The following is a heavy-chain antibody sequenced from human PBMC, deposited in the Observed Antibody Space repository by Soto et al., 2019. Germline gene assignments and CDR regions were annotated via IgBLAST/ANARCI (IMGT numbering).Heavy chain of an antibody. CDR1: GYGFTSYC. J-gene: IGHJ6*02. CDR3: ARHGCSSSPYYYYYGMDV. Sequence: GESLKISCKGSGYGFTSYCIGWVRQMPGKGLEWMGIIYPGDSDTRYSPSFQGKVTISADKSISTPYLQWSSLKASDTDRYYCARHGCSSSPYYYYYGMDVWGQGTTVTVSS. V-gene: IGHV5-51*01. D-gene: IGHD6-13*01. CDR2: IYPGDSDT.